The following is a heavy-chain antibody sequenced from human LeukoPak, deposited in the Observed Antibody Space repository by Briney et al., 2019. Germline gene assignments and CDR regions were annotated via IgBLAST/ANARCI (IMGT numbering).Heavy chain of an antibody. J-gene: IGHJ4*02. CDR3: AREELSGSSTSCCSGLGY. CDR1: GYTFSDYY. Sequence: ASVKVCCKASGYTFSDYYMHWVRQAPGQGLEWMGWINPNSGGTNYAQKFQGRVTMTRDTSISTASMELSRLRSDDTAVYYCAREELSGSSTSCCSGLGYWGQGSVVTVSS. D-gene: IGHD2-2*01. V-gene: IGHV1-2*02. CDR2: INPNSGGT.